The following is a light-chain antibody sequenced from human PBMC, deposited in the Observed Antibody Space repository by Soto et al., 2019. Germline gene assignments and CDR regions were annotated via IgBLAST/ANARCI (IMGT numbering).Light chain of an antibody. CDR2: KAS. CDR1: QSIGLW. CDR3: QQYNDYSWT. Sequence: IQMTQSPSTLSASLGDRVAITCRASQSIGLWLAWYQQKPGKAPRFLIYKASSLESGVPSRFSGIGDGTEFPLTISRLQPDYFASYYCQQYNDYSWTFGQGTKVEIK. J-gene: IGKJ1*01. V-gene: IGKV1-5*03.